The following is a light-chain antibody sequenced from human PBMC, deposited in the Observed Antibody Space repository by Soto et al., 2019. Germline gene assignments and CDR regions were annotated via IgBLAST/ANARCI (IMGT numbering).Light chain of an antibody. Sequence: DIQITQSPSTLSGSVGDRVTITCRASQTISSWLDWYQQKPGKAPKLLIYKASTLKSGVPSRFSGSGSGTEFTLTISSLQPDDFAAYYCQHYNSYSEAFGQGTKVDIK. V-gene: IGKV1-5*03. J-gene: IGKJ1*01. CDR1: QTISSW. CDR2: KAS. CDR3: QHYNSYSEA.